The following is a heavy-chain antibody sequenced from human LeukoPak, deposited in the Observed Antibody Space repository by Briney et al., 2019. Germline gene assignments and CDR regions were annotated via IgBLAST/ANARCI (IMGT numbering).Heavy chain of an antibody. V-gene: IGHV4-39*01. J-gene: IGHJ3*02. Sequence: PSETLSLTCTVSGGSISSSSYYWGWIRQPPGKGLEWIGSIYYSGSTYYNPSLKSRVTISADTSKNQFSLKLSSVTAADTAVYYCARVRRITMIVVVPVGAFDIWGQGTMVTVSS. CDR3: ARVRRITMIVVVPVGAFDI. CDR2: IYYSGST. CDR1: GGSISSSSYY. D-gene: IGHD3-22*01.